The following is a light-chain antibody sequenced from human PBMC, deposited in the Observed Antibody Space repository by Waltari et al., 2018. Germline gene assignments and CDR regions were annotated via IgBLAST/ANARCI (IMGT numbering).Light chain of an antibody. CDR2: DVS. V-gene: IGKV1-33*01. Sequence: DIQMTQSPSSLSASVGDRVTITCQASQAINNHLNWYQQKPGKAPELLIYDVSKLETGVPSRFGGSGSVTDFNFTISSLQPEDIATYYCQQYDNLVTFGGGTRV. J-gene: IGKJ4*01. CDR1: QAINNH. CDR3: QQYDNLVT.